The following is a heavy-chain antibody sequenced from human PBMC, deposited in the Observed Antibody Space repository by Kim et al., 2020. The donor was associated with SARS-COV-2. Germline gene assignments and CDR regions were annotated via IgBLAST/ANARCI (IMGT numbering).Heavy chain of an antibody. CDR1: GFSFSSYS. V-gene: IGHV3-30*04. Sequence: GGSLRLSCAASGFSFSSYSMHWIRQAPGKGLEWVTVISYDGSDKDYADSVKGRFTISRDNSRSMLYLHLNSLRGDDTAVYYCARGAGDLSFGDFVDFWG. CDR2: ISYDGSDK. J-gene: IGHJ4*01. CDR3: ARGAGDLSFGDFVDF. D-gene: IGHD3-10*01.